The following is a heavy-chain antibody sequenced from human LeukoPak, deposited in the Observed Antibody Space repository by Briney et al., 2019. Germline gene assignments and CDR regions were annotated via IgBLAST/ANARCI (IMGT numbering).Heavy chain of an antibody. J-gene: IGHJ4*02. Sequence: PSDTLSLTCAVSGGSISSGGYAWSWIRQPPGKGLEWIGYIYHSGSTYYNPSLKSRVTISIDRSKNQFSLKLTSVTAADTAVYYCAREGPDGDYVFDYWGQGTLVTVSS. D-gene: IGHD4-17*01. V-gene: IGHV4-30-2*01. CDR1: GGSISSGGYA. CDR3: AREGPDGDYVFDY. CDR2: IYHSGST.